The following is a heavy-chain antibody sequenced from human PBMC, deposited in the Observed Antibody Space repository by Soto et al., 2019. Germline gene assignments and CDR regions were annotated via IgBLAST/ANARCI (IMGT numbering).Heavy chain of an antibody. J-gene: IGHJ4*03. Sequence: EVRLLESGGGLVQPGGSLRLSCAGSGFSFSSNAMSWVRQAPGKGLEWGSRVRGDGCASHYADSVKCRFTVSRHNSTNTLYLQMNSLRAEDTAVYYCAKRHYYGSGSFALATWGQGTLVTVSS. CDR1: GFSFSSNA. V-gene: IGHV3-23*01. CDR2: VRGDGCAS. D-gene: IGHD3-10*01. CDR3: AKRHYYGSGSFALAT.